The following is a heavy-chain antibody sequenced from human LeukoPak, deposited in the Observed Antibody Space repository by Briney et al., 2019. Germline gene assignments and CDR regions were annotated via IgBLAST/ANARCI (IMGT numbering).Heavy chain of an antibody. CDR2: SRDKGNRYTT. D-gene: IGHD6-6*01. CDR1: GFTFSDHY. Sequence: PRGSLRLSCAASGFTFSDHYIDWVRQAPGKGLEWVGRSRDKGNRYTTAYAASVRGRFTISRDDSKNSLYLQMNSLKIKDTAVYYCTRLGIAPRDFDYWGQGTLVTVSS. J-gene: IGHJ4*02. V-gene: IGHV3-72*01. CDR3: TRLGIAPRDFDY.